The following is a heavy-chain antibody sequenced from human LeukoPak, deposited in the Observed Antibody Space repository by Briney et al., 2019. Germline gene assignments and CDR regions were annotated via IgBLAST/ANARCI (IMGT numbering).Heavy chain of an antibody. CDR1: GGSMTSYY. CDR2: IYTSGST. Sequence: SETLSLTCNVSGGSMTSYYWSWIRKPAGKGLEWIGRIYTSGSTNYSPSLRSRVAMSVDTSNNHFSLNLSSVTAADTAVYYCARDSAARAYDIWGQGTMVTVSS. J-gene: IGHJ3*02. V-gene: IGHV4-4*07. CDR3: ARDSAARAYDI. D-gene: IGHD1-26*01.